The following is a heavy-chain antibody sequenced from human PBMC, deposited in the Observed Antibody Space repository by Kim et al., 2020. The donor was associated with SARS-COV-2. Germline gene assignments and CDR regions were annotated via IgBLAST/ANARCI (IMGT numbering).Heavy chain of an antibody. V-gene: IGHV4-4*07. CDR2: WFGSGDT. CDR1: GDSINSYF. D-gene: IGHD3-10*01. J-gene: IGHJ4*02. Sequence: SETLSLTCSVSGDSINSYFWSWIRQPAGKGLEWIGRWFGSGDTKYSPSLRSRVTMSVDTSKSQFSLTLTSVTAADTAVYYCVRGRLGDLLRNPLLYFDMWGQGVLVTVSS. CDR3: VRGRLGDLLRNPLLYFDM.